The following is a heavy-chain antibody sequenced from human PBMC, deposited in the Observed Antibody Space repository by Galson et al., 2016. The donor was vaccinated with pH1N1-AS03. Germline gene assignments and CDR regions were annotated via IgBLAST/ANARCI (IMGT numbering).Heavy chain of an antibody. CDR1: GFTFSNYN. Sequence: SLRLSCAGSGFTFSNYNMNWVRQAPGKGLEWVSGIDWNSGTIGYTDSVKGRFTISRDNSQNSLYLQMNSLRIEDTAFYYCAKERNRIIDSWGQGTLVTVSS. CDR3: AKERNRIIDS. D-gene: IGHD2-15*01. V-gene: IGHV3-9*01. CDR2: IDWNSGTI. J-gene: IGHJ4*02.